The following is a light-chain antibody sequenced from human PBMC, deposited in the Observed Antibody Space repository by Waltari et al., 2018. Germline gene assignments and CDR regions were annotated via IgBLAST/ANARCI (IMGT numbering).Light chain of an antibody. J-gene: IGKJ2*01. CDR2: WAS. V-gene: IGKV4-1*01. Sequence: DIVMTQSPDSLAVSLGERATINCKSSQSVLYSSNNKNYLDWYQQKPGQPTKLPIYWASTRESGVPDRFSGSGSGTDFTLTISSLQAEDVAVYYCQQYYSTPRTFGQGTKLEIK. CDR1: QSVLYSSNNKNY. CDR3: QQYYSTPRT.